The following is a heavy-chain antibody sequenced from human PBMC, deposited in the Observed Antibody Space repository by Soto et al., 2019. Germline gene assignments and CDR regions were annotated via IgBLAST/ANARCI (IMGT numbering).Heavy chain of an antibody. Sequence: GXSVKVSCKASGYPFTGYYMHWVRQAPGQGLEWMGWINPNSGGTNYAQKFQGRVTMTRDTSISTAYMELSRLRSDDTDVYYCARDTPFDPWGQGTLVTVSS. J-gene: IGHJ5*02. CDR1: GYPFTGYY. V-gene: IGHV1-2*02. CDR2: INPNSGGT. CDR3: ARDTPFDP.